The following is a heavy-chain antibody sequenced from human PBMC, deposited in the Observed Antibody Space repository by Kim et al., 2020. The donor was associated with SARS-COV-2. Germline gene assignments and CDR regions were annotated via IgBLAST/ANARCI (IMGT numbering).Heavy chain of an antibody. CDR3: VRAGYRSSFDS. J-gene: IGHJ4*02. D-gene: IGHD5-18*01. CDR2: IYPRDSDT. Sequence: GESLKISCKDSGHSFSTTWIGWVRQMPGKGLEWMGIIYPRDSDTRYSPSFQGHVTISADKSINTAFLQWSSLKASDTALYYCVRAGYRSSFDSWGQGTLVSVSS. V-gene: IGHV5-51*01. CDR1: GHSFSTTW.